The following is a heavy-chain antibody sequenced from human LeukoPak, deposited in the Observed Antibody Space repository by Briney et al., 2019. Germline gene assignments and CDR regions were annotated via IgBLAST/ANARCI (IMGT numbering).Heavy chain of an antibody. V-gene: IGHV4-59*01. Sequence: PSETLSLTCTVSGGSISSYYWSWIRQPPGKGLEWIGYIYYSGSTNYNPSLKSRVTISVDTSKNQFSLKLSSVTAADTAVYYCARSSSHYYYYYMDVWGKGTTVTVSS. CDR1: GGSISSYY. D-gene: IGHD6-6*01. CDR2: IYYSGST. CDR3: ARSSSHYYYYYMDV. J-gene: IGHJ6*03.